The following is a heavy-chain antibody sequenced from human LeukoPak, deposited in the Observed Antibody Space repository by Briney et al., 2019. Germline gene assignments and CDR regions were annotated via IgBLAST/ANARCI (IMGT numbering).Heavy chain of an antibody. V-gene: IGHV3-30-3*02. D-gene: IGHD6-13*01. Sequence: GGSLRLSCAASGFTFSSYAMHWVRQAPGKGLEWVAVISYDGSNKYYADSVKGRFTISRDNSKNTLYLQMNSPRAEDTAVYYCAKPYRGYSSSWYYFDYWGQGTLVTVSS. J-gene: IGHJ4*02. CDR1: GFTFSSYA. CDR2: ISYDGSNK. CDR3: AKPYRGYSSSWYYFDY.